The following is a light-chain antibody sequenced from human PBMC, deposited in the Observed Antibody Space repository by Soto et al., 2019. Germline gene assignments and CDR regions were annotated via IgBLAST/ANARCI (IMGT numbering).Light chain of an antibody. CDR3: QQFNSYPLFT. CDR1: QGISSA. V-gene: IGKV1-13*02. Sequence: AIQLTQSPSSLSASVGDRVTITCRASQGISSALAWYQQKPWKAPKLLIYDASSLESGVPSRFSGSGSGTDFTLTISSLQPEDFATYYCQQFNSYPLFTFGPGAKVDIK. J-gene: IGKJ3*01. CDR2: DAS.